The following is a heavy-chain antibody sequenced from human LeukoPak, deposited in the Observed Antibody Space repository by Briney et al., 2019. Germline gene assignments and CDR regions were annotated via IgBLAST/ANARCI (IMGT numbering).Heavy chain of an antibody. Sequence: PGGSLRLSCAASGFTFSSYEMNRVRRAPGRGLEWVSYISSGGSTIYYADSVRGRFTISRDNAKNSLYLQMNSLRAEDTAVYYCAREDRDYFDYWGQGTLVTVSS. CDR3: AREDRDYFDY. CDR2: ISSGGSTI. D-gene: IGHD3-16*02. CDR1: GFTFSSYE. J-gene: IGHJ4*02. V-gene: IGHV3-48*03.